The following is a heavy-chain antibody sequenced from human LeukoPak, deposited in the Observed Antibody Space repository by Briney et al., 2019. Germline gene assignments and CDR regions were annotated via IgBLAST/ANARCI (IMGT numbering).Heavy chain of an antibody. Sequence: SQTLSLTCTVSGGSISSGGFYWSWIRQHPGKGLEWIGYIYYSGSPFYYNPSFKSRVTMSVDTSKSQFSLKLSSVTAADTAVYYCARDVAAYSRDVVHYYYGMDVWGQGTTVTVSS. J-gene: IGHJ6*02. V-gene: IGHV4-31*03. CDR3: ARDVAAYSRDVVHYYYGMDV. CDR2: IYYSGSPF. CDR1: GGSISSGGFY. D-gene: IGHD6-6*01.